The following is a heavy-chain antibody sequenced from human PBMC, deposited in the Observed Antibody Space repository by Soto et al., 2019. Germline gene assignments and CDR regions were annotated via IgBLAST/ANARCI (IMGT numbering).Heavy chain of an antibody. CDR2: IYYSGST. J-gene: IGHJ4*02. Sequence: TVSLTCAVYGGSFSGYYWSWIRQHPGKGLEWIGYIYYSGSTYYNPSLKSRVTISVDTSKNQFSLKLSSVTAADTAVYYCASTYYNASSGPFDYWGQGTLVTVSS. V-gene: IGHV4-34*09. CDR1: GGSFSGYY. CDR3: ASTYYNASSGPFDY. D-gene: IGHD3-22*01.